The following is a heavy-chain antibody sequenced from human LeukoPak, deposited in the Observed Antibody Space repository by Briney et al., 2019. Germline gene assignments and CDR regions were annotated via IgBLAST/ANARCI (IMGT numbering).Heavy chain of an antibody. CDR2: INAGNGNT. CDR3: ARGSYFYGSGSFMGSDY. CDR1: GYTFTSYG. D-gene: IGHD3-10*01. Sequence: GASVKVSCKASGYTFTSYGISWVRQAPGQRLEWMGWINAGNGNTEYSQNLQDRVTITRDTSATTAYMELSSLRSEDTAVYYCARGSYFYGSGSFMGSDYWGQGTLVTVSS. V-gene: IGHV1-3*01. J-gene: IGHJ4*02.